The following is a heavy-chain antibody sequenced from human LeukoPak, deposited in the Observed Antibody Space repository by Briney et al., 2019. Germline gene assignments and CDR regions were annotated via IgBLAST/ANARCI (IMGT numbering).Heavy chain of an antibody. J-gene: IGHJ3*02. CDR2: TNTAGNTL. CDR3: ARATYDSSAVDAFDI. Sequence: PGGSLRLSCAASGFPFRDYFMSWIRQAPGKGLEWLAYTNTAGNTLYHADSVKGRFTISRDNAKKSLYLQMNTLRAEDTAVYYCARATYDSSAVDAFDIWGQGTMVTVSP. V-gene: IGHV3-11*01. D-gene: IGHD3-22*01. CDR1: GFPFRDYF.